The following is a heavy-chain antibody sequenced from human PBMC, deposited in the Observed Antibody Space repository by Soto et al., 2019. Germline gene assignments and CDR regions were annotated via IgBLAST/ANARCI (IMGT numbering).Heavy chain of an antibody. CDR1: GFTFSSYV. J-gene: IGHJ4*02. D-gene: IGHD3-10*01. CDR2: ISISSSTR. CDR3: ARGGGFFDY. Sequence: EVQLVESGGGLVQPGGSLRLSCAASGFTFSSYVINWVRQAPGKGLEWVSYISISSSTRYYADSVRGRFTISRDNAKNSLYLLMNSLRDEDTAVYYCARGGGFFDYWGQGTLVTVSS. V-gene: IGHV3-48*02.